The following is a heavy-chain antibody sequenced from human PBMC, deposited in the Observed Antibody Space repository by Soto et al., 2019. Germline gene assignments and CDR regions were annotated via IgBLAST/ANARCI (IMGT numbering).Heavy chain of an antibody. V-gene: IGHV3-33*01. D-gene: IGHD3-22*01. CDR1: GFTFSSYG. CDR3: ARDLSPHYYYDSSGSREPFDY. J-gene: IGHJ4*02. CDR2: IWYDGSNK. Sequence: GGSLRLSCAASGFTFSSYGMHWVRQAPGKGLEWVAVIWYDGSNKYYADSVKGRFTISRDNSKNTLYLQMNSLRAEDTAVYYCARDLSPHYYYDSSGSREPFDYWGQGTQVTVSS.